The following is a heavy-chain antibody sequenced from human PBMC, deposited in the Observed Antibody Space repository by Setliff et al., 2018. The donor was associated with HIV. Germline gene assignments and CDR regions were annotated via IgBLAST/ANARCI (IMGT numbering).Heavy chain of an antibody. Sequence: SETLSLTCAVYGGSFSGYYWSWIRQPPGKGLEWIGEINDSGSTNYNPSLKSRVNMSVDTSKNQFSLKLNSVTAAETAVYYCGRHDSRGPRSAFDLWGRGTMVTVSS. V-gene: IGHV4-34*01. J-gene: IGHJ3*01. D-gene: IGHD3-16*01. CDR3: GRHDSRGPRSAFDL. CDR2: INDSGST. CDR1: GGSFSGYY.